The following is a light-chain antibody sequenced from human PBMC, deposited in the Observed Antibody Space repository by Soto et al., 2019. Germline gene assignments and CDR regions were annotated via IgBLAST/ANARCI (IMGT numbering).Light chain of an antibody. V-gene: IGKV1-39*01. J-gene: IGKJ1*01. CDR3: QQSFSTPRT. CDR2: DAS. CDR1: QDITNY. Sequence: DIQMTQSPSSLSASVGDRVTITCQASQDITNYLTCYQQKPGEAPKLLICDASNLETGVPSRLSGSGSGTDFTLTISSLQPEDFATYYCQQSFSTPRTFGQGAKVDFK.